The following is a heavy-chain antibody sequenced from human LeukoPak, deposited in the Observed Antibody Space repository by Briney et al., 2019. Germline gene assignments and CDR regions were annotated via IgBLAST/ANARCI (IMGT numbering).Heavy chain of an antibody. CDR2: RSYGETNK. J-gene: IGHJ3*01. Sequence: PGGSLRLSCAASGFTVSDYAMRRGRQAPGKGLERGAVRSYGETNKYYADSVKGRFTISRDNSKNTMFLQMNSLRAEDTAVYHCARDRSGYANDAFDFWGQGTMVTVSS. CDR3: ARDRSGYANDAFDF. V-gene: IGHV3-30-3*01. D-gene: IGHD3-3*01. CDR1: GFTVSDYA.